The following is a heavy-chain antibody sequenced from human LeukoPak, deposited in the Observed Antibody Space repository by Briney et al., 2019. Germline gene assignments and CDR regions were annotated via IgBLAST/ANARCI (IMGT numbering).Heavy chain of an antibody. J-gene: IGHJ4*02. CDR1: GYSFTSYW. V-gene: IGHV5-10-1*01. CDR3: ARPVAMVRGVPYYFDY. Sequence: GESLKISCKGSGYSFTSYWISWVRQMPGKGLEWMGRIDPSDSYTNYSPSFQGHVTISADKSISTAYLQWSSLKASDTAMYYCARPVAMVRGVPYYFDYWGQGTLVTVSS. D-gene: IGHD3-10*01. CDR2: IDPSDSYT.